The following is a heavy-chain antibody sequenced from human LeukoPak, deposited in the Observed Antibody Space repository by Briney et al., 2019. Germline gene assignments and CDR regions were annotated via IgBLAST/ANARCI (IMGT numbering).Heavy chain of an antibody. CDR3: TTDWWELLSLGYMDV. D-gene: IGHD3-10*01. Sequence: PGGSLRLSCAASGFTFSSYGMHWVRQAPGKGLEWVGRIKSKTDGGTTDYAAPVKGRFTISRDDSKNTLYLQMNSLKTEDTAVYYCTTDWWELLSLGYMDVWGQGTTVTVSS. V-gene: IGHV3-15*01. CDR1: GFTFSSYG. CDR2: IKSKTDGGTT. J-gene: IGHJ6*02.